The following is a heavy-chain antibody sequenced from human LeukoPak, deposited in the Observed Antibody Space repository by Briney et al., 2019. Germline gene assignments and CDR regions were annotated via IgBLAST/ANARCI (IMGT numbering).Heavy chain of an antibody. CDR3: ARMGGYSGYATH. Sequence: SETLSLTCTVSGGSISTYYWSWIRQPPGKGREGIGYIHYSGTTTYTPSLKHRVTISLDTSTNQFSLNLSSVTAADTAVYYCARMGGYSGYATHWGQGTLVTVSS. V-gene: IGHV4-59*08. CDR1: GGSISTYY. J-gene: IGHJ4*02. D-gene: IGHD5-12*01. CDR2: IHYSGTT.